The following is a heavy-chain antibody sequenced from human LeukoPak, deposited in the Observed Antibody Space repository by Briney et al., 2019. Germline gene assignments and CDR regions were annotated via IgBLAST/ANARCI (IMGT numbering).Heavy chain of an antibody. D-gene: IGHD1-26*01. CDR1: GFSLNTSGMG. V-gene: IGHV2-70*04. CDR2: IDWDDDK. CDR3: ARMVESRSSYDAFDI. Sequence: SGPTLVNPTQTLTLTCTFSGFSLNTSGMGVSWIRQPPGKALEWLARIDWDDDKFYSTSLKTRLTISKDTSKNQVVLTMTNMDPVDTATYYCARMVESRSSYDAFDIWGQGTMVTVSS. J-gene: IGHJ3*02.